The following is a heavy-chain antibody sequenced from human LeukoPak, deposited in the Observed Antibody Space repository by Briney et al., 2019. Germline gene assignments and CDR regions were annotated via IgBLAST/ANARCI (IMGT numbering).Heavy chain of an antibody. D-gene: IGHD2-15*01. CDR3: ARYSLDAFDI. Sequence: SVKVSCKASGGTFSSYAISWVRQAPGQGLEWLGRIIPILGTANYAQKFQGRVTITTDESTSTAYMELSSLRSEDTAVYYCARYSLDAFDIWGQGTMATVSS. CDR1: GGTFSSYA. V-gene: IGHV1-69*11. CDR2: IIPILGTA. J-gene: IGHJ3*02.